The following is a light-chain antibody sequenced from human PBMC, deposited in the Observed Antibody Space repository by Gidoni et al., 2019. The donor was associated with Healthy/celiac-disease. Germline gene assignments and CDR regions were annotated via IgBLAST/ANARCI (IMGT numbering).Light chain of an antibody. Sequence: DIMMTHSPDSLAVSLGERATINGKSSQSVLYSSNNKNYLAGYQQKPGPPPQLLLYWASTRESGVPDRFSGSGSGTAFTLPISSLQAADVAVYYCQQYYSTPPAFXXXTKLEIK. CDR2: WAS. V-gene: IGKV4-1*01. J-gene: IGKJ2*01. CDR3: QQYYSTPPA. CDR1: QSVLYSSNNKNY.